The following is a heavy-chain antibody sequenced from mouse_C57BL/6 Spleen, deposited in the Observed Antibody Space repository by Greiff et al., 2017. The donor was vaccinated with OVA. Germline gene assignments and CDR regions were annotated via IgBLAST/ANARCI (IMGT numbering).Heavy chain of an antibody. CDR2: IHPNSGST. D-gene: IGHD1-1*01. V-gene: IGHV1-64*01. CDR3: AREGYYGSSYFDY. Sequence: QVQLKQPGAELVKPGASVKLSCKASGYTFTSYWMHWVKQRPGQGLEWIGMIHPNSGSTNYNEKFKSKATLTVDKSSSTAYMQLSSLTSEDSAVYYCAREGYYGSSYFDYWGQGTTLTVSS. CDR1: GYTFTSYW. J-gene: IGHJ2*01.